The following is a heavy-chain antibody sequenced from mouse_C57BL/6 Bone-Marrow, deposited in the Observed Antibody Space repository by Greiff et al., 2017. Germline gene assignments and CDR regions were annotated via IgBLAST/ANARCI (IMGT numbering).Heavy chain of an antibody. CDR3: ARHTNWEREFEE. V-gene: IGHV5-9*01. Sequence: DVKLVESGGGLVKPGGSLKLSCAASGFTFSSYTMLWVRQTPEKRLEWVANMSGGGGNTYYPDSVKGRFTIYRDNDKNTLYLQMSSLRSEDKDLYDCARHTNWEREFEEWGQGTTLTVSS. D-gene: IGHD4-1*02. CDR1: GFTFSSYT. J-gene: IGHJ2*01. CDR2: MSGGGGNT.